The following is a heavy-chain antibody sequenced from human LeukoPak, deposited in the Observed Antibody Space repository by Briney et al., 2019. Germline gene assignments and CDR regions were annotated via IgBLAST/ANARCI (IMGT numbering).Heavy chain of an antibody. CDR1: GGSISSSSYY. CDR2: IYTSGST. CDR3: ARTREYQLLGTLGGIWFDP. J-gene: IGHJ5*02. Sequence: PSETLSLTCTVSGGSISSSSYYWSWIRQPAGKGLEWIGRIYTSGSTNYNPSLKSRVTMSVDTSKNQFSLKLSSVTAADTAVYYCARTREYQLLGTLGGIWFDPWGQGTLVTVSS. D-gene: IGHD2-2*01. V-gene: IGHV4-61*02.